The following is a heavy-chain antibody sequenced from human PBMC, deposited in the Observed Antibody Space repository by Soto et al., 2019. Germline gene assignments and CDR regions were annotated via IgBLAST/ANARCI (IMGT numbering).Heavy chain of an antibody. CDR1: GFDVSNTD. CDR2: IYSGGYT. Sequence: EVQLVESGGDLVQRGGYLRLSCAASGFDVSNTDMSWVRQAPGKGLEWVSVIYSGGYTNYADSVKGRFIVSRDSPKNTLYLQMDSLRAEETAVYYCAREAIIVIAAPEYYFDYWGQGTLLTVSS. D-gene: IGHD3-22*01. CDR3: AREAIIVIAAPEYYFDY. J-gene: IGHJ4*02. V-gene: IGHV3-66*01.